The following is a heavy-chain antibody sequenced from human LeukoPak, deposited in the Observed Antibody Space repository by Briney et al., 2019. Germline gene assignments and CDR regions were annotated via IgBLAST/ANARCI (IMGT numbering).Heavy chain of an antibody. Sequence: GASVKVSCKASGYTFTSYYMHWVRQAPGQGLEWMGIINPSGGSTSYAQKFQGRVTMTRETSTSTVYMELSSLRSEDTAVYYCARDSPGVARFLEWYHLSMDVWGQGTTVTVSS. D-gene: IGHD3-3*01. CDR1: GYTFTSYY. CDR2: INPSGGST. CDR3: ARDSPGVARFLEWYHLSMDV. V-gene: IGHV1-46*01. J-gene: IGHJ6*02.